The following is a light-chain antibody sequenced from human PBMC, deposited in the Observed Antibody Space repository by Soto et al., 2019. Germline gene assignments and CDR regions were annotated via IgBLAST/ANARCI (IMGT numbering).Light chain of an antibody. V-gene: IGLV1-40*01. CDR2: GNI. Sequence: QSVLTQPPSVSGSPGQTVTISCTGSGSNSGAGYDVHWYQQLPGTAPKVLIYGNINRPSGVPDRFSGSKSGTSASLAITGLQAEDEEAYYCQSYDTGLSAWVFGGGTKLTVL. J-gene: IGLJ3*02. CDR1: GSNSGAGYD. CDR3: QSYDTGLSAWV.